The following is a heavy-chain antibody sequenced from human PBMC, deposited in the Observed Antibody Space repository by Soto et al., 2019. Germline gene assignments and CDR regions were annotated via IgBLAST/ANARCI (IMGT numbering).Heavy chain of an antibody. J-gene: IGHJ4*02. Sequence: GGSLRLSCAASGFTFSSYWMSWVRQAPGKGLEWVANIKQDGSEKYYVDSVKGRFTISRDNAKNSLYLQMNSLRAEDTAVYYCARGDSSGWRPFDYWGQGTLVTVS. CDR2: IKQDGSEK. CDR1: GFTFSSYW. V-gene: IGHV3-7*01. CDR3: ARGDSSGWRPFDY. D-gene: IGHD6-19*01.